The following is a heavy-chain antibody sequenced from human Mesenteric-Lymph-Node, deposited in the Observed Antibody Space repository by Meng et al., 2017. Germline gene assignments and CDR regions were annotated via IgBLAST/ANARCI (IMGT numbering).Heavy chain of an antibody. Sequence: ASVKVSCKASGYTFTSYDINWVRQATGQGLEWMGWMNPNSGNTGYAQKFQGRVTITRNTSISTAYMELSSLRSEDTAVYYCARLLGYSYGYAHGYWGQGTLVTVSS. V-gene: IGHV1-8*03. CDR1: GYTFTSYD. CDR3: ARLLGYSYGYAHGY. D-gene: IGHD5-18*01. J-gene: IGHJ4*02. CDR2: MNPNSGNT.